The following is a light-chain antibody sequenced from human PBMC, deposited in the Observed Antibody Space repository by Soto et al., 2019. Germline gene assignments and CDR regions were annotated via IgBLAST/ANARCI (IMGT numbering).Light chain of an antibody. CDR3: SSYSSSNTYV. CDR1: SRDVGGYNF. Sequence: QSSLTQPASVSASPGQTITISCTGTSRDVGGYNFVSWYQQHPGKAPKLMIYDVSNRPSGVSGHFSGSKYGNTASLTISGLQAEDEADYYCSSYSSSNTYVFGTVTKLTVL. J-gene: IGLJ1*01. CDR2: DVS. V-gene: IGLV2-14*01.